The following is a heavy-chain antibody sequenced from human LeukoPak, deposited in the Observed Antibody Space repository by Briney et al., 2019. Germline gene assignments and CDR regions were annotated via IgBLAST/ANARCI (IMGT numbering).Heavy chain of an antibody. CDR3: ARGGDSSGYYDY. J-gene: IGHJ4*02. D-gene: IGHD3-22*01. V-gene: IGHV3-74*01. Sequence: GGSLRLSCAASGFTFSSYWMHWVRQAPGKGLVWVSRINSDGSSTSYADSVKGRFTISRDNAKDTLYLQMNSLRAEDTAVYYCARGGDSSGYYDYWGQGTLVTVSS. CDR1: GFTFSSYW. CDR2: INSDGSST.